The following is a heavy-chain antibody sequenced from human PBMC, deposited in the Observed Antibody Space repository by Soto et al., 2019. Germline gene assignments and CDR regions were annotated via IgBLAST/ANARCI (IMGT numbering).Heavy chain of an antibody. CDR2: MYYSGST. CDR3: ARIVVIPAAPDYYNYYGVDV. CDR1: GDSIISSNYY. J-gene: IGHJ6*02. D-gene: IGHD2-2*01. Sequence: SETLSLTCTVSGDSIISSNYYWAWIRQSPGKGLEWIGNMYYSGSTYYNLSLKSRVTMSVDTSKNQFSLKISSVTAADTSVYYCARIVVIPAAPDYYNYYGVDVWGQGTTVTVS. V-gene: IGHV4-39*01.